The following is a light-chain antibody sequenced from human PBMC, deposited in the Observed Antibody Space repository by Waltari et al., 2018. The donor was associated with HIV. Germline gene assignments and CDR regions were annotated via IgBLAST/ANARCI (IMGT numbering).Light chain of an antibody. J-gene: IGKJ4*01. CDR1: QSVSSY. CDR2: DAS. V-gene: IGKV3-11*01. Sequence: IVLTQSTATLSLSPGERATLSCRASQSVSSYLAWYQQKPGQAPRLRIYDASNRATGIPARFSGSGSGTDFTLTISSLGPEDFAVYYCQQRSNWPWLTFGGGTKVEIK. CDR3: QQRSNWPWLT.